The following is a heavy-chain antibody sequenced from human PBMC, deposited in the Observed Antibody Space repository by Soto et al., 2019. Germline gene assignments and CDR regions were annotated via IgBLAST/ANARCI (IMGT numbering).Heavy chain of an antibody. CDR2: IYYSGST. J-gene: IGHJ6*02. D-gene: IGHD1-26*01. Sequence: SETLSLTCTVAAGSISSADYYWSWIRQHPGKGLEWTGYIYYSGSTFYNPSLKSRVTLSVDTSKNQFSLMLRSVTAADTAVYYCAKWEGLGSDYYYYAMDVWGQGTTVTVSS. V-gene: IGHV4-31*03. CDR3: AKWEGLGSDYYYYAMDV. CDR1: AGSISSADYY.